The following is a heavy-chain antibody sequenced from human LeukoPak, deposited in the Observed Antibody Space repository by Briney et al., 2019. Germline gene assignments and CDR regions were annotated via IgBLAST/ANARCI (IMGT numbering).Heavy chain of an antibody. J-gene: IGHJ4*02. V-gene: IGHV4-59*08. D-gene: IGHD6-19*01. Sequence: SETLSLTCTVSGDSISNYYWSWIRQPPGKGLDWIGYIYFSGTTNYNPSLKSRVTMSVDTSKNQFSLKLTSMTAADTAVYFCARLSHPSGSDWFFDYWGQGSLVTVSS. CDR2: IYFSGTT. CDR1: GDSISNYY. CDR3: ARLSHPSGSDWFFDY.